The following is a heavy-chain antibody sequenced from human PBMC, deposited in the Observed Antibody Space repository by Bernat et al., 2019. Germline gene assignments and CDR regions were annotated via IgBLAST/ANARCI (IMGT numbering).Heavy chain of an antibody. CDR3: ARATTVTTGGDY. V-gene: IGHV3-21*05. D-gene: IGHD4-17*01. CDR2: ISSSSTYI. Sequence: EVQLVESGGGLVMPGGSLRLSCAASGFTFSAYSMNWVRQFPGKGLEWVSYISSSSTYIYYADSVRGRFTISRDNAKNSLYLQMNSLRAEDTAVYYWARATTVTTGGDYWGQGTQVIVSS. J-gene: IGHJ4*02. CDR1: GFTFSAYS.